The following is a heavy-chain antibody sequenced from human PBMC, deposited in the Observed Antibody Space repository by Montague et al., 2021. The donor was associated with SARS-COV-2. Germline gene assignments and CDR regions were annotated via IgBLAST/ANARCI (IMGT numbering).Heavy chain of an antibody. Sequence: SETLSLTCAVYGGSFSGYYWSWIRQPPGKGLEWIGEINHSGSTNYNPSLKSRVTISVDTSKNQFSLKLSSVTAADTAVYYCAREGVGATTNDALDIWGQGTMVTVSS. CDR1: GGSFSGYY. J-gene: IGHJ3*02. D-gene: IGHD1-26*01. CDR3: AREGVGATTNDALDI. CDR2: INHSGST. V-gene: IGHV4-34*01.